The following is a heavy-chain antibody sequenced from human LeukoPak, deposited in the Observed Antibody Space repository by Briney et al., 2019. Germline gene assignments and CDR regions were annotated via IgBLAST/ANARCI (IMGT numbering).Heavy chain of an antibody. D-gene: IGHD3-10*01. V-gene: IGHV3-7*01. CDR1: GFNFNKYW. CDR2: INQDDSQI. J-gene: IGHJ4*02. CDR3: ARGYYCSGTYYLSFFDC. Sequence: GGSLRLSCAASGFNFNKYWLTWVRQAPGKGLEWVANINQDDSQIYYLESVEGRFTISRDNAKNSLHLQMNSLRVEDTAVYYCARGYYCSGTYYLSFFDCWGQGTLVTVSS.